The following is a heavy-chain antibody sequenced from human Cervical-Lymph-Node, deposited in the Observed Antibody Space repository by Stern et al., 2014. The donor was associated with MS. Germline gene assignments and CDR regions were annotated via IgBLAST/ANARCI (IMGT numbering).Heavy chain of an antibody. CDR1: GYTFTSYG. D-gene: IGHD2-15*01. CDR3: ARGLLGSENAFDI. Sequence: VKVVESGAEVKTPGASVKGSCKASGYTFTSYGISWVRQAPGQWLEWMGCICAYNGNTHYAQKLQGRVTMTTDTSTSTAYMELRSLRSDDTAVYYCARGLLGSENAFDIWGQGTMVTVSS. CDR2: ICAYNGNT. V-gene: IGHV1-18*01. J-gene: IGHJ3*02.